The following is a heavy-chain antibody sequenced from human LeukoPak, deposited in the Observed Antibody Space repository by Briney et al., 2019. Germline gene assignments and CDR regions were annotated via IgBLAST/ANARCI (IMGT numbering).Heavy chain of an antibody. Sequence: ASVKVSCKVSGYTLTELSMHWVRQAPGEGLEWMGGFDPEEGETIYAQKFQGRVTMTEDTSTDTAYMELSSLRSEDTAVYYCATDLWALFDYWGQGTLVTVSS. D-gene: IGHD7-27*01. V-gene: IGHV1-24*01. CDR2: FDPEEGET. J-gene: IGHJ4*02. CDR1: GYTLTELS. CDR3: ATDLWALFDY.